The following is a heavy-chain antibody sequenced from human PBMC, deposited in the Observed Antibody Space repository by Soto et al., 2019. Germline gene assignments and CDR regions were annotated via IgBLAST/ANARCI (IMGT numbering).Heavy chain of an antibody. CDR2: ISGSGGST. D-gene: IGHD3-22*01. Sequence: PGGSLRLSCAASGFTFSSYAMSWVRQAPGKXLEWVSAISGSGGSTYYADSVKGRFTISRDNSKNTLYLQMNSLRAEDTAVYYCAKDMGTMIVVVIIAFDYWGQGTLVTVSS. CDR3: AKDMGTMIVVVIIAFDY. V-gene: IGHV3-23*01. CDR1: GFTFSSYA. J-gene: IGHJ4*02.